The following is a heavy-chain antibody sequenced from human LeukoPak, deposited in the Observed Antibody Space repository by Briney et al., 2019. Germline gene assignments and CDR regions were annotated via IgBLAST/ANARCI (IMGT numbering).Heavy chain of an antibody. Sequence: GGSLRLSCAASGFTFSTYSMNWVRQAPGKGLEWVSSICSSSSYIYYADSVMGRFTISRDNAKNSLYLRMNSLRAEDTAVYYCARDRTAVKVLDYWGQGTLVTVSS. J-gene: IGHJ4*02. CDR2: ICSSSSYI. D-gene: IGHD4-11*01. V-gene: IGHV3-21*01. CDR3: ARDRTAVKVLDY. CDR1: GFTFSTYS.